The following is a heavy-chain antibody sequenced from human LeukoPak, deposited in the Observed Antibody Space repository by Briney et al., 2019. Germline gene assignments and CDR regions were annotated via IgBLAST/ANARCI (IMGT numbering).Heavy chain of an antibody. Sequence: SETLSLTCTVSGGSISSSRYYWGWIRQPPGKGLEWIGYIYYSGNTNYNPSLKSRVTISVDTSKNQFSLKLSSVTAADTAVYYCARVRLVGYDILTGYYSFDYWGQGTLVTVSS. CDR2: IYYSGNT. D-gene: IGHD3-9*01. J-gene: IGHJ4*02. CDR1: GGSISSSRYY. V-gene: IGHV4-61*05. CDR3: ARVRLVGYDILTGYYSFDY.